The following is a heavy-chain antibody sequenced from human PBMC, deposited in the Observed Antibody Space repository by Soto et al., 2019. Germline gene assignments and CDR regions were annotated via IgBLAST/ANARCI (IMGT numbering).Heavy chain of an antibody. CDR1: GYRFSTYW. J-gene: IGHJ4*02. Sequence: PGESLKISCKGSGYRFSTYWIAWVRQMPGKGLEWMGVIYPDDPGTPFHPASRGQVTGPAQKAMRPPHPQWDRLKACGTAMYFCAVPQGSGRGGDACFGFRGQGTLVTVSS. CDR3: AVPQGSGRGGDACFGF. CDR2: IYPDDPGT. D-gene: IGHD2-21*02. V-gene: IGHV5-51*01.